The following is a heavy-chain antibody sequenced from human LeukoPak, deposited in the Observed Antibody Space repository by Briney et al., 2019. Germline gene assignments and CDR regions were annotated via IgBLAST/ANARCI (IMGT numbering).Heavy chain of an antibody. CDR1: GFTFSDYG. V-gene: IGHV3-33*01. CDR3: ARFDYADYLAFDY. CDR2: IWYDGTNK. J-gene: IGHJ4*02. D-gene: IGHD4-17*01. Sequence: GGSLRLSCAASGFTFSDYGMHWVRQAPGKGLEWVAVIWYDGTNKYYADSVEGRFTISRDNAKNSLYLQMNSLRAEDTAVYYCARFDYADYLAFDYWGQGTLVTVSS.